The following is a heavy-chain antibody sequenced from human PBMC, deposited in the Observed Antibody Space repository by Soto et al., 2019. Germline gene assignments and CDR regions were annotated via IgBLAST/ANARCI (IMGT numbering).Heavy chain of an antibody. CDR3: VRDFMTMSGIN. CDR1: GFIFSDYY. Sequence: EVQLVESGGGLVQPGGSLRLSCAASGFIFSDYYMHWVRHGPGKGLVWVSCISGDGGRTYYADSVKGRFTISRDNAKSTLYLQMSSLRGDDTAVYYCVRDFMTMSGINWGQGTLVAVSS. D-gene: IGHD1-20*01. J-gene: IGHJ4*02. CDR2: ISGDGGRT. V-gene: IGHV3-74*01.